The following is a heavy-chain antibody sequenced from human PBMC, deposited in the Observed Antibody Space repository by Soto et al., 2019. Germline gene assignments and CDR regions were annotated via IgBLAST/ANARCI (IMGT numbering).Heavy chain of an antibody. CDR3: ACYAAGVTIEAFDI. V-gene: IGHV4-31*03. J-gene: IGHJ3*02. CDR1: GGSISSGGYY. CDR2: IYYSGST. Sequence: SETLSLTCTVSGGSISSGGYYWSWIRQHPGKGLEWIGYIYYSGSTYYNPSLKSRVTISVDTSKNQFSLKLSSVTAADTAVYYCACYAAGVTIEAFDISGKGLLVTV. D-gene: IGHD3-16*01.